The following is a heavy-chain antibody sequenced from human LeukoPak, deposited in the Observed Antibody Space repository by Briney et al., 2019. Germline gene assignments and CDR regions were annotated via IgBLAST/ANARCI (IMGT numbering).Heavy chain of an antibody. CDR1: GYTFTSYY. CDR3: ARDSIAAADH. J-gene: IGHJ4*02. D-gene: IGHD6-13*01. V-gene: IGHV1-46*01. CDR2: INPSDIST. Sequence: ASVKVSCKASGYTFTSYYIHWVRQAPGQGLEWMGAINPSDISTTYAQKFQGRVTMTRDTHTSTVYMQLTSLRSDDTAVYYCARDSIAAADHWGQGTLVTVSS.